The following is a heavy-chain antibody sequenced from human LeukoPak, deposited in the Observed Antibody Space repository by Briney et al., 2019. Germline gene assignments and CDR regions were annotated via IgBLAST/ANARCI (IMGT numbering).Heavy chain of an antibody. V-gene: IGHV1-8*01. J-gene: IGHJ4*02. D-gene: IGHD2-15*01. Sequence: ASVEVSCKASGYAFTSYDINWVRQATGQGLEWMGWMNPNGGNTGYAQKFQGRVTMTRNTSISTAYMELSSLRSEDTAVYYCARGRLWCSGGSCYLYWGQGTLVTVSS. CDR3: ARGRLWCSGGSCYLY. CDR2: MNPNGGNT. CDR1: GYAFTSYD.